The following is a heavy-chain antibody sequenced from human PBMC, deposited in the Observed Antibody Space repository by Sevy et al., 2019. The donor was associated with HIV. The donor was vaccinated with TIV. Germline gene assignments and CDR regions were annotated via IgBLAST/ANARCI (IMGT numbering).Heavy chain of an antibody. CDR3: AREAEYSSSSGLGWFDP. CDR1: GFTFSSYS. J-gene: IGHJ5*02. D-gene: IGHD6-6*01. CDR2: ISSSSSYI. Sequence: GGSLRLSCAASGFTFSSYSMNWVRQAPGKGLEWVSSISSSSSYIYYADSVKGRFTISRDKAKNSLYLQMNSLRAEDTAVYYCAREAEYSSSSGLGWFDPWGQGTLVTVSS. V-gene: IGHV3-21*01.